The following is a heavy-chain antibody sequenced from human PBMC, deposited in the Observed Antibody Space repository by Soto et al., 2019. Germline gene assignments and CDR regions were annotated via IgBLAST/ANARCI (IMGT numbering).Heavy chain of an antibody. CDR3: ARDRYYGSASYYKAY. D-gene: IGHD3-10*01. Sequence: QVQLVESGGGVVQPGRSLRLSCAASGFTFSSYGMHWVRQAPGTVLEWVAVIWYDGSNKYYADSVKGRFTISRDNSKNTLYLQMTSLRAEETAVYYCARDRYYGSASYYKAYWGQGTLVTVSS. V-gene: IGHV3-33*01. J-gene: IGHJ4*02. CDR1: GFTFSSYG. CDR2: IWYDGSNK.